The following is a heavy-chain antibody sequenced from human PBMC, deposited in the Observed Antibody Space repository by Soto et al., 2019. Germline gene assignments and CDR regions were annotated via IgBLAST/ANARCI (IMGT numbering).Heavy chain of an antibody. V-gene: IGHV6-1*01. J-gene: IGHJ6*02. Sequence: PSPTLSLTCAISGDSVSSNSAAWNWIRQSPSRGLEWLGRTYYRSKWYNDYAVSVKSRITINPDTSKNQFSLQLNSVTPEDTAVYYCAREENSSLYYYYYGMDVWGQGTTVTVSS. CDR1: GDSVSSNSAA. CDR2: TYYRSKWYN. D-gene: IGHD6-6*01. CDR3: AREENSSLYYYYYGMDV.